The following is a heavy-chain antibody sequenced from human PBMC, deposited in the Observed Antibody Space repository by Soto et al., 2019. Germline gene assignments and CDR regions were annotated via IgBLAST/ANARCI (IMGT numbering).Heavy chain of an antibody. J-gene: IGHJ4*02. CDR2: INTYNGNS. V-gene: IGHV1-18*01. CDR1: GYTLTNYA. D-gene: IGHD2-15*01. CDR3: ARDCTGGSCLCIY. Sequence: QVQLVQSAAEVKKPGASVKVSCKASGYTLTNYAISSVRQAPGQGPEWMGWINTYNGNSNYAQKFQGRVTMTTDTSTNTAYMELRSLTSDDTAVYYCARDCTGGSCLCIYWGQGTLVTVSS.